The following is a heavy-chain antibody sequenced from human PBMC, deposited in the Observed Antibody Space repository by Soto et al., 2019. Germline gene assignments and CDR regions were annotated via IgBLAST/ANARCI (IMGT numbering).Heavy chain of an antibody. CDR2: IDPSDSQT. D-gene: IGHD3-22*01. CDR3: ARQIYDSDTGPNFQYYFDS. Sequence: GESLKISCKGSGYSFAGYWITWVRQKPGKGLEWMGRIDPSDSQTYYSPSFRGHVTISVTKSITTVFLQCSSLRASDTAMYYCARQIYDSDTGPNFQYYFDSWGQGTPVTVSS. CDR1: GYSFAGYW. V-gene: IGHV5-10-1*01. J-gene: IGHJ4*02.